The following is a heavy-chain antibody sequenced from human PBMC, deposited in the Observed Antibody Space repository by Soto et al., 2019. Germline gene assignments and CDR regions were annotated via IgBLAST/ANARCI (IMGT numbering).Heavy chain of an antibody. Sequence: GGSLRLSCVASGFTFSSYAFSWVRQAPGKGLEWVAGIAANDGATFYADSVKGRFTISRDNSKNTLYPEMSSPTVEDTAVYYCAKHLHIVVRLSPLFSFYGLDVWGQGTTVTVSS. J-gene: IGHJ6*02. CDR3: AKHLHIVVRLSPLFSFYGLDV. D-gene: IGHD2-15*01. V-gene: IGHV3-23*01. CDR2: IAANDGAT. CDR1: GFTFSSYA.